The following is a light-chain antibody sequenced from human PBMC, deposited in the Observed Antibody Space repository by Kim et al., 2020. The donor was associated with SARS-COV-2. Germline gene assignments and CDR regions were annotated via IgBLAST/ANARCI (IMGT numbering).Light chain of an antibody. CDR3: QQPNSYPVS. Sequence: ASVIDSVTIPCLASQDIISNLGWYQQKPGKAPNLLIYAASTLQSGVQSRFSGSGSGTEFTLTISSLQSHDFATYYCQQPNSYPVSFGGGTRVDIK. CDR2: AAS. CDR1: QDIISN. J-gene: IGKJ4*02. V-gene: IGKV1-9*01.